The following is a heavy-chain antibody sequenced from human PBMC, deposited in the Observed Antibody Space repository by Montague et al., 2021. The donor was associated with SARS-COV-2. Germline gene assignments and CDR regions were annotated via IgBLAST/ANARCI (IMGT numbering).Heavy chain of an antibody. J-gene: IGHJ4*02. CDR2: ISSGGGTM. CDR3: ARGNYDSSGNYPAYYFDN. V-gene: IGHV3-48*03. D-gene: IGHD3-22*01. Sequence: SLRLSCAASGFTFSSYEMNWVRQAPGKGLEWVSDISSGGGTMYYAGSVKGRFTISRDNAKNSLYLQVNSLRAEDTAVYYCARGNYDSSGNYPAYYFDNWGQGTLVTVSS. CDR1: GFTFSSYE.